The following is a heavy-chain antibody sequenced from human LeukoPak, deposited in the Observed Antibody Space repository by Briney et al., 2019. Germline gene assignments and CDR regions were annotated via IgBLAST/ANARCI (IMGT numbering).Heavy chain of an antibody. V-gene: IGHV3-7*01. D-gene: IGHD5-12*01. J-gene: IGHJ4*02. CDR2: INQDGSEE. CDR1: GFTFSNYW. Sequence: GGSLRLSCTASGFTFSNYWMTWVRQAPGKGLEWVAHINQDGSEEHYMDSVKARFTISRDNAKNSLSLQMNSLRAEDTAVYYCVRDGGVSGYDLLDYWGQGTLVTVSS. CDR3: VRDGGVSGYDLLDY.